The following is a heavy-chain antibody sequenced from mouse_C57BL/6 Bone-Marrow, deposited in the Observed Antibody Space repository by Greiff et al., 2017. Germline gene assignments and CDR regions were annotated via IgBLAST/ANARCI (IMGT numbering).Heavy chain of an antibody. Sequence: EVKVEESGGGLVQPGGSMKLSCAASGFTFSDAWMDWVRQSQEKGLEWVAEIRNKANNHATYYAVSVKGRFTISRDDSKSSVYLQMNSLRAEDTCICYCTRVLYYVMDYWGQGTSVTVSS. J-gene: IGHJ4*01. CDR3: TRVLYYVMDY. V-gene: IGHV6-6*01. CDR2: IRNKANNHAT. CDR1: GFTFSDAW.